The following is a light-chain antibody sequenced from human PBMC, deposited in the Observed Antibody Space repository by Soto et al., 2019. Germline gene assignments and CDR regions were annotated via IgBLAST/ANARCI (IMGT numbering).Light chain of an antibody. Sequence: QSVLTQPPSVSGAPGQRVIISCTGSRSNIGAGYVVHWYRRLPGTAPKLLIYGNNNRPSGVPDRFSGSKSGNTASLTISGLQAEDEADYYCISYTSSTAYVFGTGTKLTVL. CDR1: RSNIGAGYV. J-gene: IGLJ1*01. CDR2: GNN. V-gene: IGLV1-40*01. CDR3: ISYTSSTAYV.